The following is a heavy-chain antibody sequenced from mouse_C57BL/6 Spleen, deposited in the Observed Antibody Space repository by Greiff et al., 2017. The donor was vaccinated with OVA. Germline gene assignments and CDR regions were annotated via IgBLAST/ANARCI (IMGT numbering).Heavy chain of an antibody. CDR3: ARSDGNFLWYFDV. Sequence: EVKLVESGPGLVKPSQSLSLTCSVTGYSITSGYYWNWIRQFPGNKLEWMGYISYDGSNNYNPSLKNRISITRDTSKNQFFLKLNSVTTEDTATYYCARSDGNFLWYFDVWGTGTTVTVSS. D-gene: IGHD2-1*01. J-gene: IGHJ1*03. V-gene: IGHV3-6*01. CDR2: ISYDGSN. CDR1: GYSITSGYY.